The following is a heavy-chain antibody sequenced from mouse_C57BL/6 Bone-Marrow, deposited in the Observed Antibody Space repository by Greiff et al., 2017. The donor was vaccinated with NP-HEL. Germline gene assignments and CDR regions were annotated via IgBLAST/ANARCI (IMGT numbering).Heavy chain of an antibody. Sequence: EVMLVESGGDLVKPGGSLKLSCAASGFTFSSYGMSWVRQTPDKRLEWVATISSGGSYTYYPDSVKGRFTISRDNAKNTLYLQMSSLKSEDTAMYYCASLITTVVAPYYYAMDYWGQGTSVTVSS. J-gene: IGHJ4*01. D-gene: IGHD1-1*01. CDR3: ASLITTVVAPYYYAMDY. CDR1: GFTFSSYG. V-gene: IGHV5-6*02. CDR2: ISSGGSYT.